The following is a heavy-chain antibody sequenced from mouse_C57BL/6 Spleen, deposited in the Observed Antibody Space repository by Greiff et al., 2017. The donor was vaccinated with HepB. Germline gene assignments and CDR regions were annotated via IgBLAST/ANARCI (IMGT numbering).Heavy chain of an antibody. Sequence: EVQLQQSGPELVKPGASVKISCKASGYTFTDYYMNWVKQSHGQSLEWIGDINPNNGGTSYNQKFKGKATLTVDKSSSTAYMELRSLTSEDSAVYYCARLLDFDYWGQGTTLTVSS. CDR2: INPNNGGT. CDR1: GYTFTDYY. CDR3: ARLLDFDY. V-gene: IGHV1-26*01. J-gene: IGHJ2*01.